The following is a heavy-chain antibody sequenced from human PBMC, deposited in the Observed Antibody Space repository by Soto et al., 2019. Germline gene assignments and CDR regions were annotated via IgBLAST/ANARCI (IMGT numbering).Heavy chain of an antibody. J-gene: IGHJ5*02. CDR1: GGSISSGGYY. CDR3: ARDVSWNYYWFDP. CDR2: IYYSGST. Sequence: SETLSLTCTVSGGSISSGGYYWSWIRQHPGKGLEWIGYIYYSGSTYYNPSLKSRVTISVDTSKNQFSLKLSSVTAADTAVYYCARDVSWNYYWFDPWGQGTLVTVSS. V-gene: IGHV4-31*03. D-gene: IGHD1-7*01.